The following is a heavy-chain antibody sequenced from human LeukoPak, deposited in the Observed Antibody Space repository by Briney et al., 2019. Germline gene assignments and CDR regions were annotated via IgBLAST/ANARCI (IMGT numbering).Heavy chain of an antibody. Sequence: GRSLRFSCAASGFTFSGYGMNWCRQAPGKGLKWCSSISSMSSYIYYAHSLKGRFTTSRDTAKNSLYLKMTSLSTEDTAVYYCARHGHRWLPVDYWGQGTLVTVSS. CDR3: ARHGHRWLPVDY. V-gene: IGHV3-21*01. CDR1: GFTFSGYG. D-gene: IGHD5-24*01. J-gene: IGHJ4*02. CDR2: ISSMSSYI.